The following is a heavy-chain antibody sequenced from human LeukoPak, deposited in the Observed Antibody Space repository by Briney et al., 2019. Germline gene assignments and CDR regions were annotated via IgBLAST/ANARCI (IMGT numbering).Heavy chain of an antibody. D-gene: IGHD4-23*01. Sequence: GGSLRLSCAASGFNFTGYGIHWVRQAPGKGLDWVAVIWYDGKNKHYADSVKGRFTISRDTSKNTVYLQMNSLRAEDTAVYYCTRVSESGNSDYWGQGTLVTVSS. J-gene: IGHJ4*02. V-gene: IGHV3-33*01. CDR1: GFNFTGYG. CDR3: TRVSESGNSDY. CDR2: IWYDGKNK.